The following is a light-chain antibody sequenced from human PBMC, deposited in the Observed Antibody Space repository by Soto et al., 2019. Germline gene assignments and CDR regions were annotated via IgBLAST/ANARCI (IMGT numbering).Light chain of an antibody. V-gene: IGLV2-14*01. J-gene: IGLJ3*02. CDR2: EVS. CDR3: SSYTTSTAWV. CDR1: SNDVGNYNF. Sequence: QSVLTQPASVSGSPGQSITISCTGTSNDVGNYNFVSWYQQHPGKAPKLLIYEVSYRPSGVSDRFSGSKSGNTASLSISGLQAEDESDFYCSSYTTSTAWVFGGGTKLTVL.